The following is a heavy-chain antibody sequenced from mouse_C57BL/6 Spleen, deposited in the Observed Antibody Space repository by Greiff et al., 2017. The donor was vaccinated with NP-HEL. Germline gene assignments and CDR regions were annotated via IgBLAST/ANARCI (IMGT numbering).Heavy chain of an antibody. CDR2: IYPGSGNT. D-gene: IGHD2-2*01. CDR3: ARSGNGYDREFAY. V-gene: IGHV1-76*01. Sequence: QVQLQQSGAELVRPGASVKLSCKASGYTFTDYYINWVKQRPGQGLEWIARIYPGSGNTYYNEKFKGKATLTAEKSSSTAYMQLSSLTSEVSAVYFCARSGNGYDREFAYWGQGTLVTVSA. CDR1: GYTFTDYY. J-gene: IGHJ3*01.